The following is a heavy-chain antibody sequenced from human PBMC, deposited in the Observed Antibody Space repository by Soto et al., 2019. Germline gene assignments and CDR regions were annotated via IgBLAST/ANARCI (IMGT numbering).Heavy chain of an antibody. CDR3: AKDLTIFGVVDYGMDV. CDR1: GFTFSSYG. CDR2: ISYDGSNK. D-gene: IGHD3-3*01. J-gene: IGHJ6*02. Sequence: QVQLVESGGGVVQPGRSLRLSCAASGFTFSSYGMHWVRQAPGKGLEWVAAISYDGSNKYYADSVKGRFTISRDNSKNTRYLQMNSLRAEDTAVYYCAKDLTIFGVVDYGMDVWGQGTTVTVSS. V-gene: IGHV3-30*18.